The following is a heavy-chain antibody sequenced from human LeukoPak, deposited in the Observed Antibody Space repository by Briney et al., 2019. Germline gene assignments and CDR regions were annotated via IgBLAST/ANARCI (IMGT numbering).Heavy chain of an antibody. D-gene: IGHD3-3*01. CDR3: ARGITIFGVVIIGFDY. V-gene: IGHV4-30-4*08. CDR2: IYYSGST. Sequence: PSQTLSLTCTVSGGSISSGDYYWSWIRQSPGKGLEWIGYIYYSGSTYYNPSLKSRVTISVDTSKNQFSLKLSSVTAADTAVYYCARGITIFGVVIIGFDYWGQGTLVTVSS. J-gene: IGHJ4*02. CDR1: GGSISSGDYY.